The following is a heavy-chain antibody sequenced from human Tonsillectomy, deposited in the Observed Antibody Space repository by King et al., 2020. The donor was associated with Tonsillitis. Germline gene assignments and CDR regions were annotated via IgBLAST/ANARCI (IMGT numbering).Heavy chain of an antibody. CDR2: INSDGSST. V-gene: IGHV3-74*01. D-gene: IGHD6-19*01. J-gene: IGHJ4*02. CDR3: AKQGSSGWFHYFDY. Sequence: VQLVESGGGLVQPGGSLRLSCAASGFTFSSYWMHWVRQAPGKGLVWVSRINSDGSSTSYADSVKGRFTISRDNAKNTLYLQMNSLRAEDTAVYYRAKQGSSGWFHYFDYWGQGTLVTVSS. CDR1: GFTFSSYW.